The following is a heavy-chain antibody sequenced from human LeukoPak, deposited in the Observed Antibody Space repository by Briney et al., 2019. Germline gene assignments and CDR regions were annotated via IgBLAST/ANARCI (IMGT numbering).Heavy chain of an antibody. D-gene: IGHD3-10*01. CDR3: ARVSMVRGVIFDY. CDR1: GGSISSGGYS. Sequence: SETQSLTCAVSGGSISSGGYSWSWIRQPPGKGLEWIGYIYHSGSTYYNPSLKSRVTISVDRSKNQFSLKLSSVTAADTAVYYCARVSMVRGVIFDYWGQGTLVTVSS. CDR2: IYHSGST. J-gene: IGHJ4*02. V-gene: IGHV4-30-2*01.